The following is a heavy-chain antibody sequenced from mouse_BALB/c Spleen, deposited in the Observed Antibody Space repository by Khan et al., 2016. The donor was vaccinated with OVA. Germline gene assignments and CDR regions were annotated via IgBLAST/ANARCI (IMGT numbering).Heavy chain of an antibody. CDR1: GYTFINYW. CDR3: ARRGLRWDFDY. D-gene: IGHD1-1*01. CDR2: INPSTGYT. J-gene: IGHJ2*01. Sequence: QVQLKQSGAELAKPGASVKMSCKASGYTFINYWILWVKQRPGQGLEWIGYINPSTGYTEYNQNFKDKATLTADKSSSTAYMQLSSLTSEDSAFYYCARRGLRWDFDYWGQCTTLTVSS. V-gene: IGHV1-7*01.